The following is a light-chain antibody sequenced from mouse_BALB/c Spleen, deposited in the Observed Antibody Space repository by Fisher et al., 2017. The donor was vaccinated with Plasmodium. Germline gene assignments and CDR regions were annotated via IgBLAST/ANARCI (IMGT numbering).Light chain of an antibody. CDR1: QSIGNY. V-gene: IGKV5-45*01. CDR2: YTS. CDR3: QQSNNWPYT. Sequence: DIVMTQSPATLSVTPGDRVSLSCRASQSIGNYLHWYQQKSHESPRLLINYTSQSISGIPSRFSGSGSGTDFTLSINSVETEDFGMYFCQQSNNWPYTFGGGTKLEIK. J-gene: IGKJ2*01.